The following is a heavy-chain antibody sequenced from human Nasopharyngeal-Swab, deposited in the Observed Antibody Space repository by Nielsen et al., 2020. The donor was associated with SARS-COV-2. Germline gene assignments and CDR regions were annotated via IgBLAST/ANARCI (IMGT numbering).Heavy chain of an antibody. J-gene: IGHJ4*02. Sequence: GESLKISCEASGYSFTSYWIGWVRQMPGKGLEWMGVIYPGDSDATYSPSFEGQVTISADKSISTAYLQWSRLKASDTAMYYCARSVRLSDFYYFDFWGQGTLVTVSS. V-gene: IGHV5-51*01. CDR2: IYPGDSDA. CDR3: ARSVRLSDFYYFDF. CDR1: GYSFTSYW. D-gene: IGHD3/OR15-3a*01.